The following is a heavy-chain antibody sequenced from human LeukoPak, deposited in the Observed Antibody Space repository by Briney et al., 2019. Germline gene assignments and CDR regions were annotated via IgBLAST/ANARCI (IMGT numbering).Heavy chain of an antibody. J-gene: IGHJ3*01. V-gene: IGHV3-21*01. Sequence: GGSLRLSCAASGFXFSSYTMAWVRQGPGKGLEWVSSISSGSSSIYYADSLKGRFTISRDNAKNSLYLQMNSLGAEDTAVYYCARDNAFDFWGQGTVVTVSS. CDR2: ISSGSSSI. CDR3: ARDNAFDF. CDR1: GFXFSSYT.